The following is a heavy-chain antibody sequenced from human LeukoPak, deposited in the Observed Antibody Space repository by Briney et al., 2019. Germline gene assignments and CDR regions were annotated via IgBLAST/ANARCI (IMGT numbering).Heavy chain of an antibody. CDR2: IKKDGSEK. CDR1: GFTFTTYW. V-gene: IGHV3-7*01. CDR3: ARDLSGIAGYTYGRGIDY. J-gene: IGHJ4*02. D-gene: IGHD5-18*01. Sequence: GGSLRLSCAASGFTFTTYWMGWVRQAPGKGLEWVANIKKDGSEKYYVDAVKGRFTISRDNAKTSLYLQMNSLRAGDTAVYYCARDLSGIAGYTYGRGIDYWGQGTLVTVSS.